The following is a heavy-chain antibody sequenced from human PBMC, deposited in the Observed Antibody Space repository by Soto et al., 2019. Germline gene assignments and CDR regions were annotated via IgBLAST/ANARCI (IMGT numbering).Heavy chain of an antibody. V-gene: IGHV4-30-4*01. J-gene: IGHJ6*02. CDR2: IYYSGST. Sequence: TCTVSGGSISSGDDFWTWIRQPPGKGLEWIGYIYYSGSTYYNPSLKSRLTMSVDTSKNQFSLKLSSVTAADTAVYYCARDRAKWKDYYYYGMDVWGQGTTVTVSS. D-gene: IGHD1-20*01. CDR3: ARDRAKWKDYYYYGMDV. CDR1: GGSISSGDDF.